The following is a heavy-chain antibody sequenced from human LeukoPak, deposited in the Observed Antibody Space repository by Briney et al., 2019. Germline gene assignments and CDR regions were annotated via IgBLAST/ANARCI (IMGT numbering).Heavy chain of an antibody. D-gene: IGHD4-23*01. CDR1: GFTFSGYA. J-gene: IGHJ2*01. CDR2: ISGSGGRT. Sequence: GGSLRLSCAASGFTFSGYAMSWVRQTPGKGLEWVSAISGSGGRTYYADSVRGRFTISRDNSEDTLHLQMNSLRAEDTAVYYCARKSPQETTVEPYWYLGLWGRGTLVTVSS. CDR3: ARKSPQETTVEPYWYLGL. V-gene: IGHV3-23*01.